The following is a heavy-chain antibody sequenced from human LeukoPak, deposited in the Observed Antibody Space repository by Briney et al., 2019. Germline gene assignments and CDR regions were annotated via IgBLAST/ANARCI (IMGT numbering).Heavy chain of an antibody. D-gene: IGHD3-22*01. J-gene: IGHJ4*02. V-gene: IGHV3-53*01. CDR2: IYAGGGT. Sequence: GGSLRLSCAASGFTFSSYGMSWVRQAPGKGLEWVSAIYAGGGTYYAGSVKGRFTISRDNSKNTLYLQMNSLRPDDTAMYYCAAQYYYETSGYQHLDYWGQGTLVTVSS. CDR3: AAQYYYETSGYQHLDY. CDR1: GFTFSSYG.